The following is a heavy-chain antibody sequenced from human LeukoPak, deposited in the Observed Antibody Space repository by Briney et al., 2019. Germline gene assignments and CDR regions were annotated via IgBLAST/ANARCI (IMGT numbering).Heavy chain of an antibody. V-gene: IGHV4-61*01. D-gene: IGHD3-22*01. CDR1: GGSVSSGSDY. CDR2: IYYSGST. J-gene: IGHJ4*02. Sequence: PSETLSLPCTVSGGSVSSGSDYGSWIRQPPGKGLEWIGYIYYSGSTNYNASIKSRVTISVDTSKNQFSLKLSSVTAADTAVYYCASRDSSGYCDYWGQGTLVTVSS. CDR3: ASRDSSGYCDY.